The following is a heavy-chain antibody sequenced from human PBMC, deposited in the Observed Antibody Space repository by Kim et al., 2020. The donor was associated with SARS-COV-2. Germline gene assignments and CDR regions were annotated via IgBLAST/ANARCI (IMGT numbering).Heavy chain of an antibody. CDR2: ISSSGSIM. CDR3: ARAYKYYYYYGMDV. J-gene: IGHJ6*02. V-gene: IGHV3-11*01. D-gene: IGHD1-20*01. Sequence: GGSLRLSCAASGFTFSDYYMSWIRQAPGKGLEWVSYISSSGSIMYYADSVKGRFTISRDNAKNSLYLQMSSLRAEDTAVYYCARAYKYYYYYGMDVWGQGTTVTVSS. CDR1: GFTFSDYY.